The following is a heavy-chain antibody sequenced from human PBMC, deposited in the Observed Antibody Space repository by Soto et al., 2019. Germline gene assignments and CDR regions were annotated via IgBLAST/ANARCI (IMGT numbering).Heavy chain of an antibody. D-gene: IGHD3-3*01. CDR1: GGSFSGYY. V-gene: IGHV4-34*01. J-gene: IGHJ6*02. Sequence: QVQLQQWGAGLLKPSETLSLTCAVYGGSFSGYYWSWIRQPPGKGLEWIGEINHSGSTNYNPSLKSLVTISVDTSKNQFSLKLSSVTAADTAVYYCARRPRITIFGVAQRLLYGMDVWGQGTTVTVSS. CDR2: INHSGST. CDR3: ARRPRITIFGVAQRLLYGMDV.